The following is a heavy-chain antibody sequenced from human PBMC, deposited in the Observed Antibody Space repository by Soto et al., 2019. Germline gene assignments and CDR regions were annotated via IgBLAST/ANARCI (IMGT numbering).Heavy chain of an antibody. CDR1: GFTFSSYA. J-gene: IGHJ4*02. CDR3: EKLGWDSSTWYYVDY. CDR2: ISGSGGST. D-gene: IGHD6-13*01. Sequence: GGSLRLSCAASGFTFSSYAMSWVRQAPGKGLEWVSAISGSGGSTYYADSVKGRFTISRDNSKNTLYLQMNSLRAADTAVYYCEKLGWDSSTWYYVDYWGQLALVTVS. V-gene: IGHV3-23*01.